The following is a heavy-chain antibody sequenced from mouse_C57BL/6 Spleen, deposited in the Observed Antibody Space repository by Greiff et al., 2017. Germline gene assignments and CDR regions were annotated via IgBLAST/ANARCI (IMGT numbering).Heavy chain of an antibody. D-gene: IGHD2-3*01. CDR3: AGLDDGYQFAD. J-gene: IGHJ3*01. Sequence: EVQLVESGGDLVKPGGSLKLSCAASGFTFSSYGMSWVRQTPDQRLEWVATISSGGSYTYYPDSVKGRFTISRDTAKNTLYLQMSSLKSEDTAMYYCAGLDDGYQFADGGQGTLVTVSA. V-gene: IGHV5-6*01. CDR1: GFTFSSYG. CDR2: ISSGGSYT.